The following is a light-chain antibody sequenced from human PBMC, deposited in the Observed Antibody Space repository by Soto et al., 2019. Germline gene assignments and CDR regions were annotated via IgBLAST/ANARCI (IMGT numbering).Light chain of an antibody. Sequence: EIVLTQSPGTLSLSPGERATLSCRASQSVSSSYLAWYQQKPGQAPRLLIYGASSSATGIPDRFSGSGSGTVFALTISRMEAEDFAGYYCQEYGSSPPGFIFGRGTKLEIK. V-gene: IGKV3-20*01. J-gene: IGKJ2*01. CDR2: GAS. CDR3: QEYGSSPPGFI. CDR1: QSVSSSY.